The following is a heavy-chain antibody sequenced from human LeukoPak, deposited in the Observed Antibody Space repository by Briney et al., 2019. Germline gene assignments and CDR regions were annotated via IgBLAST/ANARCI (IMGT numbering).Heavy chain of an antibody. CDR1: GYTFSSYA. V-gene: IGHV1-18*01. J-gene: IGHJ4*02. CDR2: ISTYNGNT. D-gene: IGHD4-17*01. CDR3: ARDGHGDYGGDY. Sequence: GASVKVSCRASGYTFSSYAISWVRQAPGQGLEWMGWISTYNGNTNYAQKLQGRVTMTTNTSTSSAYMELRSLRSDDTAVYYCARDGHGDYGGDYWGQGTLVTVSS.